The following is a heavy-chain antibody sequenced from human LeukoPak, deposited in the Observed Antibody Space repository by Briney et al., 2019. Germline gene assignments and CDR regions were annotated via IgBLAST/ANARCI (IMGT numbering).Heavy chain of an antibody. CDR3: ARVGSIYCSSTSRHNWFDP. CDR2: IYYSGST. J-gene: IGHJ5*02. Sequence: PSETLSLTCTVSGGSISSSSYYWGWIRQPPGKGLEWIGSIYYSGSTYYNPSLKSRVTISVDTSKNQFSLKLSSVTAADTAVYYCARVGSIYCSSTSRHNWFDPWGQRTLVTVSS. D-gene: IGHD2-2*01. V-gene: IGHV4-39*07. CDR1: GGSISSSSYY.